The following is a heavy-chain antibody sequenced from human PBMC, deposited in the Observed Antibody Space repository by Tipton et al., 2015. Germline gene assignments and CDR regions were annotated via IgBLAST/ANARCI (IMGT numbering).Heavy chain of an antibody. D-gene: IGHD4-17*01. J-gene: IGHJ2*01. CDR1: GESVSSNSAA. CDR3: ARDGDFWYFDL. V-gene: IGHV6-1*01. CDR2: TYYRSKWYY. Sequence: GLVKPSQTLSLTCAISGESVSSNSAAWNWIRQYPSRGLEWLGRTYYRSKWYYDYAVSVKSRITINPDTSKNQFSLHLNSVTPKDTAVYYCARDGDFWYFDLWGRGTLVTVSS.